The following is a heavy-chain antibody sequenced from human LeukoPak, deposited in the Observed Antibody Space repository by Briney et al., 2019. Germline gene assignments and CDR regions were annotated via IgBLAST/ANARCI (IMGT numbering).Heavy chain of an antibody. J-gene: IGHJ4*02. Sequence: SETLSLTCTVSGGSISSYYWSWIRQPPGKGLEWIGEINHSGSTNYNPSLKSRVTISVDTSKNQFSLKLSSVTAADTAVYYCAREVVSGWYDYFDYWGQGTLVTVSS. D-gene: IGHD6-19*01. V-gene: IGHV4-34*01. CDR1: GGSISSYY. CDR3: AREVVSGWYDYFDY. CDR2: INHSGST.